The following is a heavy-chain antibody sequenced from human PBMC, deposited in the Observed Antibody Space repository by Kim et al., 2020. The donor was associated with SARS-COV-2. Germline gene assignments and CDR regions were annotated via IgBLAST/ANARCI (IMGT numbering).Heavy chain of an antibody. D-gene: IGHD3-10*01. CDR3: ARDQGLGGFGESFSYGMDV. J-gene: IGHJ6*02. Sequence: GRFTISRDNSKNTLYLQMNSLRAEDTAVYYCARDQGLGGFGESFSYGMDVWGQGTTVTVSS. V-gene: IGHV3-30*07.